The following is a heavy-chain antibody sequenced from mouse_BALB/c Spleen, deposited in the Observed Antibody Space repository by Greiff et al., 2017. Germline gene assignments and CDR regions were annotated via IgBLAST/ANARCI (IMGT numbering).Heavy chain of an antibody. D-gene: IGHD2-2*01. Sequence: VQLKESGPELVKPGASVKISCKASGYTFTDYNMHWVKQSHGKSLEWIGYIYPYNGGTGYNQKFKSKATLTVDNSSSTAYMELRSLTSEDSAVYYCARDGYGDYFDYWGQGTTLTVSS. J-gene: IGHJ2*01. V-gene: IGHV1S29*02. CDR2: IYPYNGGT. CDR1: GYTFTDYN. CDR3: ARDGYGDYFDY.